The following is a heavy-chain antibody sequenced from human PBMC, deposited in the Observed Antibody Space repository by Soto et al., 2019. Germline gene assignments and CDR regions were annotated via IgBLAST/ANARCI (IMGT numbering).Heavy chain of an antibody. CDR1: GFTFDDYA. J-gene: IGHJ6*02. D-gene: IGHD6-13*01. V-gene: IGHV3-9*01. CDR2: ISWNSGSI. Sequence: EVQLVESGGGLVQPGRSLRLSCAASGFTFDDYAMHWVRQAPGKGLEWVSGISWNSGSIGDADSVKGRFTISRDNAKNSLYLQMNSLRAEDTALYYCAKDIAAPSSGYYYGMDVWGQGTTVTVSS. CDR3: AKDIAAPSSGYYYGMDV.